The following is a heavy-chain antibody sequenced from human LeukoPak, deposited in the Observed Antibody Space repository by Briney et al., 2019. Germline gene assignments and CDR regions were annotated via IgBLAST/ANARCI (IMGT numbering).Heavy chain of an antibody. J-gene: IGHJ3*02. D-gene: IGHD3-22*01. V-gene: IGHV1-69*05. CDR3: ARASSRDSSGYYYINDAFDI. CDR2: IIPIFGTA. Sequence: SVKVSCKASGGTFSSYAISWVRQAPGQGLEWMGGIIPIFGTANYAQKFQGRVTITTDESTSTAYMELSSLRSEDTAVYYCARASSRDSSGYYYINDAFDIWGQGTMVTVSS. CDR1: GGTFSSYA.